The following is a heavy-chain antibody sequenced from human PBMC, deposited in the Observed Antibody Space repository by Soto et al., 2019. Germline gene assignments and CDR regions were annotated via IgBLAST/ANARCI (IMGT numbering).Heavy chain of an antibody. CDR1: GFTFGDYA. V-gene: IGHV3-49*04. J-gene: IGHJ4*02. D-gene: IGHD2-15*01. CDR3: TRELGYCSGGSCAYFDY. CDR2: IRSKAYGGTT. Sequence: GGSLRLSCTASGFTFGDYAMSWVRQAPGKGLEWVGFIRSKAYGGTTEYAASVKGRFTISRDDSKSIAYLQMNSLKTEDTAVYYCTRELGYCSGGSCAYFDYWGQGTLVTVSS.